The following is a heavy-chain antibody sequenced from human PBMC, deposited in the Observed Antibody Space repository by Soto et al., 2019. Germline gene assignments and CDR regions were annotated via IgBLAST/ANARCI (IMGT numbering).Heavy chain of an antibody. D-gene: IGHD3-22*01. CDR3: ARLKPNYYDSSGYQGYFDY. V-gene: IGHV1-69*13. CDR1: GGTFSSYA. CDR2: IIPIFGTA. Sequence: SVKVSCKSSGGTFSSYAISWVRQAPGQGLEWMGGIIPIFGTANYAQKFQGRVTITADESTSTAYMELSSLRSEDTAVYYCARLKPNYYDSSGYQGYFDYWGQGNLVTLSS. J-gene: IGHJ4*02.